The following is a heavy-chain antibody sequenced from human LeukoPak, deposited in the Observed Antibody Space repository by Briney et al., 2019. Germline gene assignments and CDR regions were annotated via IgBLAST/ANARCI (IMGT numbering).Heavy chain of an antibody. V-gene: IGHV3-23*01. CDR1: GFTFSSYA. CDR2: ISGSGGST. D-gene: IGHD5-18*01. J-gene: IGHJ5*02. CDR3: AKDRLKYTYGRTNWFDP. Sequence: PGGSLRLSCAASGFTFSSYAMSWVRQAPGKGLEWVSAISGSGGSTYYADSVKGRFTMSRDNSQNTLYLQMSSLRAEDTAVYYCAKDRLKYTYGRTNWFDPWGQGTLVTVSS.